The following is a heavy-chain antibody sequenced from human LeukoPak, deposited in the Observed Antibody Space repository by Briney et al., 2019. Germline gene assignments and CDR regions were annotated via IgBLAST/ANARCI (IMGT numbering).Heavy chain of an antibody. V-gene: IGHV4-34*01. J-gene: IGHJ5*02. Sequence: SETLSLTCAVYGGSFSGYYWSWIRQPPGKGLEWIGEINHSGSTNYNPSLKSRVTMSVGTSKNQFSLKLSSVTAADTAVYYCARDMRALIPAATSNWFDPWGQGTLVTVSS. D-gene: IGHD2-2*01. CDR2: INHSGST. CDR1: GGSFSGYY. CDR3: ARDMRALIPAATSNWFDP.